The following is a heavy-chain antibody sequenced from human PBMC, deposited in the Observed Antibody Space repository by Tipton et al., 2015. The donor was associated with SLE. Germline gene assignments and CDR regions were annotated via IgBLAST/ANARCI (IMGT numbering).Heavy chain of an antibody. CDR1: GGSITSDSYH. CDR2: IYYTGST. Sequence: TLSLTCTVSGGSITSDSYHWSWIRQHPGKGLEWIGYIYYTGSTFYNPSLKSRVTISVDTSKNHFSLKLDSVTAADTAVYYCARGGVVTLTQFDYWGQGTLVTVSS. D-gene: IGHD3-10*01. CDR3: ARGGVVTLTQFDY. J-gene: IGHJ4*02. V-gene: IGHV4-31*03.